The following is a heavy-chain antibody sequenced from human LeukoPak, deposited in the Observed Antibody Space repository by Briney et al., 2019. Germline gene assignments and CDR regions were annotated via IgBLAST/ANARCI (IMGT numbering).Heavy chain of an antibody. Sequence: PGGSLRLSCAASGFTFSDYYMGWIRQAPGKGLEWVSYISSRTSDTNYVDSVRGRFTISRDNAKNSLYLQMNSLRDEDAAVYNCVRSKGYYFPYWGQGTLVTVSS. D-gene: IGHD1-26*01. V-gene: IGHV3-11*06. CDR3: VRSKGYYFPY. CDR1: GFTFSDYY. CDR2: ISSRTSDT. J-gene: IGHJ4*02.